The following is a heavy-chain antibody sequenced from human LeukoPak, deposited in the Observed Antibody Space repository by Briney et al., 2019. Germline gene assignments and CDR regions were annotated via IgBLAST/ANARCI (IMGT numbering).Heavy chain of an antibody. J-gene: IGHJ3*02. CDR3: ARVATMVRVPLDALDI. CDR2: ISRSGSTR. D-gene: IGHD3-10*01. Sequence: SGGSLRLSCAISGFPFSACELTWARQAPGKGVGWGSYISRSGSTRYYAGSVKGRFTIPRDNSKNSLYFQMNSLRAEDTAVYYCARVATMVRVPLDALDIWGQGTMVSVSS. V-gene: IGHV3-48*03. CDR1: GFPFSACE.